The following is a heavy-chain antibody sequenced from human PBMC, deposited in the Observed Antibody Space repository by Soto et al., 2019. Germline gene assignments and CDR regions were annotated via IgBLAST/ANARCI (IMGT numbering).Heavy chain of an antibody. D-gene: IGHD6-19*01. CDR1: GFTFSRYW. Sequence: EVQVVESGGGLVQPGGSLRLSCAASGFTFSRYWMDWVRQAPRKGLEWVATIKHEGSEKYYVDSWKGRFIISTDNAKNSSVLQMNGLRGEDKAVYFCARAMGADGWSNHHFDIWGQGTMLTVSS. CDR2: IKHEGSEK. V-gene: IGHV3-7*04. J-gene: IGHJ3*02. CDR3: ARAMGADGWSNHHFDI.